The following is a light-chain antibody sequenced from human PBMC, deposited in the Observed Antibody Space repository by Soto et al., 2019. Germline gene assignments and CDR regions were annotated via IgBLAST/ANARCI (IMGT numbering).Light chain of an antibody. V-gene: IGLV7-43*01. CDR3: LLYYGGAHLV. Sequence: QTVVTQEHSLTVSPGGTVTLTCASSTGAVTSGNYPSWFQQKPGQTPRTLIYTTNNRHSWTPARFSGSLLGGKAALTLSGVQPEDEAEYYCLLYYGGAHLVFGGGTQLTVL. CDR2: TTN. J-gene: IGLJ7*01. CDR1: TGAVTSGNY.